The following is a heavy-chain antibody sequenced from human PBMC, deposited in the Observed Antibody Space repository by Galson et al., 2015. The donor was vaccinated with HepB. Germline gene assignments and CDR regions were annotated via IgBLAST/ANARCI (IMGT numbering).Heavy chain of an antibody. J-gene: IGHJ5*02. Sequence: ETLSLTCAVSGGSISSSNWWSWARQPPGKGLEWIGEIYHSGSTNYNPSLKSRVTISVDKSKNQFSLKLSSVTAADTAVYYCARGPIAAAGTRWFDPWGQGTLVTVSS. CDR1: GGSISSSNW. V-gene: IGHV4-4*02. CDR3: ARGPIAAAGTRWFDP. D-gene: IGHD6-13*01. CDR2: IYHSGST.